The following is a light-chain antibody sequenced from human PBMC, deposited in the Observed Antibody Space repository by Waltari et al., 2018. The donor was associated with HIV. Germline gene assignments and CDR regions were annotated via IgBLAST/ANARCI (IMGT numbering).Light chain of an antibody. CDR1: RSNIGAGFD. J-gene: IGLJ2*01. Sequence: QSVLTQPPSVSGAPGQRVTIACTGARSNIGAGFDVHWYQQMPGNAPKLPIYETNIRPAGVPDRFSGSKSGTSTSLAITGLQSEDEADYYCQSYDMSQSGSLVFGGGTKLTVL. CDR3: QSYDMSQSGSLV. CDR2: ETN. V-gene: IGLV1-40*01.